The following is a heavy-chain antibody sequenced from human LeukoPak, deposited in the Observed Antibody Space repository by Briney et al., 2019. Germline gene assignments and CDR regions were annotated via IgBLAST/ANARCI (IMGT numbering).Heavy chain of an antibody. V-gene: IGHV3-23*01. CDR3: TKDLALYTGPYSGSFYSPIDC. D-gene: IGHD1-26*01. Sequence: GGSLRLSCAASGFTFSNYAMSWVRQAPGKGLEWVSSISGIGDNTYYADSVKGRFTISRDNFKNTLYVQMNSLKAEDTAVYYCTKDLALYTGPYSGSFYSPIDCWGQGTLVTVSS. J-gene: IGHJ4*02. CDR1: GFTFSNYA. CDR2: ISGIGDNT.